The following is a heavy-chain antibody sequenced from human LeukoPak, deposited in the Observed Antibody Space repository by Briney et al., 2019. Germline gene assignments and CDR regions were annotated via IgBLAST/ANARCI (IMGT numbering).Heavy chain of an antibody. CDR1: GFTFSSYS. CDR2: ITSSSGTI. D-gene: IGHD1-26*01. Sequence: GGSLRLSCADSGFTFSSYSMNWVRQAPGKGLEWVSFITSSSGTIYYADSVKGRFTVSRDNAKSSLYLQMNSLRVEDTAVYYCARGGGGYGYFDYWGQGTLVTVSS. V-gene: IGHV3-48*04. CDR3: ARGGGGYGYFDY. J-gene: IGHJ4*02.